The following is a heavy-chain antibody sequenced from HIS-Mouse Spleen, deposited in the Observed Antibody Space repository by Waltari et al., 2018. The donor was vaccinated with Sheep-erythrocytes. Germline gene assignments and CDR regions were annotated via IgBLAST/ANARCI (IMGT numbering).Heavy chain of an antibody. V-gene: IGHV3-9*01. Sequence: EVQLVESGGGLVQPGRSLRLSCEASGFTFDDYAMHWVRQAPGKGLDWVSCISWNSVTIYDADSVKGRFTISRDNAKNSLYLQMNSLRAEDTAVYYCARDPYEVGWYDYWGQGTLVTVSS. CDR1: GFTFDDYA. CDR2: ISWNSVTI. D-gene: IGHD6-19*01. J-gene: IGHJ4*02. CDR3: ARDPYEVGWYDY.